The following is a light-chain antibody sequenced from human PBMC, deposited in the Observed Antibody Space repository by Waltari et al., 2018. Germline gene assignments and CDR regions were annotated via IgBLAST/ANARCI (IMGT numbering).Light chain of an antibody. J-gene: IGLJ1*01. CDR3: CSYTSSDTYV. V-gene: IGLV2-14*03. Sequence: WYQQRPGKGPRLIIYDVVKRPSGVSKRFSGSMSGYTATLTISGLQAEDEADYYCCSYTSSDTYVFGSGTTVTVL. CDR2: DVV.